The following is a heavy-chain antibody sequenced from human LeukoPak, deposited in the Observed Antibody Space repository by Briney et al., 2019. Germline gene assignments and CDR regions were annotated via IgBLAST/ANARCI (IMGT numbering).Heavy chain of an antibody. V-gene: IGHV3-64D*09. D-gene: IGHD3-3*01. Sequence: GGSLRLSCSASGFTFSSYAIHWVRQAPGKGLEYVSTISSNGGSTYYADSVKGRFTISRDNSKNTLYLHMSSLRAEDTAVYHCVKEGSSSLRFLEWLFYSWGQGTLVTVSS. CDR3: VKEGSSSLRFLEWLFYS. J-gene: IGHJ5*01. CDR1: GFTFSSYA. CDR2: ISSNGGST.